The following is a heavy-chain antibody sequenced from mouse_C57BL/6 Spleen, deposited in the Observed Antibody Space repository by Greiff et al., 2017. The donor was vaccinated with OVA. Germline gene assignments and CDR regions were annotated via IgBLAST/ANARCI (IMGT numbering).Heavy chain of an antibody. V-gene: IGHV1-85*01. J-gene: IGHJ2*01. D-gene: IGHD1-1*01. CDR3: ARWGTTVVVPFDY. CDR2: IYPRDGST. Sequence: QVHVKQSGPELVKPGASVKLSCKASGYTFTSYDINWVKQRPGQGLEWIGWIYPRDGSTKYNEKFKGKATLTVDTSSSTAYMELHSLTSEDSAVYFCARWGTTVVVPFDYWGQGTTLTVSS. CDR1: GYTFTSYD.